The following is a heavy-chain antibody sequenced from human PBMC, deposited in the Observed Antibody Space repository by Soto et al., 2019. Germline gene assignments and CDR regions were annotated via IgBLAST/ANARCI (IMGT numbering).Heavy chain of an antibody. V-gene: IGHV2-5*02. CDR2: IYWDDDT. J-gene: IGHJ4*02. D-gene: IGHD3-10*01. CDR3: AHRPGSGSYNY. Sequence: QITLKESGPTLVKPTQTLTLTCTFSGFSLSTSGVGVGWIRQPPGKALEWLALIYWDDDTRDSPSLKSRLTITKDTSKNRVVLTMTNMDPVDTATYYCAHRPGSGSYNYCGQGTLVTVSS. CDR1: GFSLSTSGVG.